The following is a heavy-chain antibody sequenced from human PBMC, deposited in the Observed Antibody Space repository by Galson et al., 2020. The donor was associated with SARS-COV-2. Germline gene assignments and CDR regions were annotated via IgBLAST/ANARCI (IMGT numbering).Heavy chain of an antibody. CDR2: ISYDGSNK. J-gene: IGHJ6*03. CDR1: GFTFSSYA. D-gene: IGHD3-3*01. Sequence: GESLKISCAASGFTFSSYAMHWVRQAPGKGLEWVAVISYDGSNKYYADSVKGRFTISRDNSKNTLYLQMNSLRAEDTAVYYCARDGGANTIFGVVIYYYYMDVWRKGTTVTVSS. V-gene: IGHV3-30*01. CDR3: ARDGGANTIFGVVIYYYYMDV.